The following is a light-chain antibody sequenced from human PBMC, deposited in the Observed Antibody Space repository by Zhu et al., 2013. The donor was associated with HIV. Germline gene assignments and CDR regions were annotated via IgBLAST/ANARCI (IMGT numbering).Light chain of an antibody. J-gene: IGKJ2*03. CDR3: MQATHFPHS. V-gene: IGKV2-24*01. CDR2: EIS. Sequence: IVLTQTSLPSPVTLGQSASISCRSSHDLKHHNGKTFLSWFHQRPGQPPRLLLYEISRRFPGVPDRVSGRGAGTNFTLIIRGVRSEDAGFYHCMQATHFPHSFGQGT. CDR1: HDLKHHNGKTF.